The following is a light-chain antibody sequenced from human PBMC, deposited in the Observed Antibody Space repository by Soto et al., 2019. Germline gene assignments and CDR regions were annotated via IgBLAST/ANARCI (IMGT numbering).Light chain of an antibody. V-gene: IGKV2-30*02. Sequence: DVVMTQSPLSLPVTLGQPASISCRSNQSLVHSDGIAYFSWFQQRPGRSPRSLIYKVSNRDSGVPARFSGSGSGTDFALKISSVEPEDVGVYYCMQGTHWPITFGQGTRLDIK. CDR1: QSLVHSDGIAY. CDR3: MQGTHWPIT. J-gene: IGKJ5*01. CDR2: KVS.